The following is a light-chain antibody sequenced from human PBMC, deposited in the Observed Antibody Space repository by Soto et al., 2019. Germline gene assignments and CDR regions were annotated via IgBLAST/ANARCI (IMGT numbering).Light chain of an antibody. CDR1: QSISSW. Sequence: DIQMTQSPSTLSASVGDRVTITCRASQSISSWLAWYQQKPGKAPKLLIYKASSLESGVPSRFSGSGSRTEFTLNISSLQSDDFATYYCQQYNSYSGTFGQGTKVDIK. CDR2: KAS. CDR3: QQYNSYSGT. J-gene: IGKJ2*01. V-gene: IGKV1-5*03.